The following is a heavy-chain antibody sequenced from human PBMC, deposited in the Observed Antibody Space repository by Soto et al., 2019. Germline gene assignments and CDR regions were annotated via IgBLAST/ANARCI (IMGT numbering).Heavy chain of an antibody. V-gene: IGHV1-18*01. D-gene: IGHD3-9*01. CDR1: GYTFTSYG. Sequence: ASVKVSCKASGYTFTSYGISWVRQAPGQGLEWMGWISAYNGNTNYAQKLQGRVTMTTDTSTSTAYMELRSLRSDDTAVYYCARVSRYYDILTGYYLFDYWGQGTLVTVSS. CDR3: ARVSRYYDILTGYYLFDY. J-gene: IGHJ4*02. CDR2: ISAYNGNT.